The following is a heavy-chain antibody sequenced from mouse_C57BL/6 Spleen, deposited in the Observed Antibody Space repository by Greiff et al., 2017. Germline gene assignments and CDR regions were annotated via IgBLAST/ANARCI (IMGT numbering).Heavy chain of an antibody. V-gene: IGHV1-54*01. D-gene: IGHD3-3*01. Sequence: QVQLQQSGAELVRPGTSVKVSCKASGYAFTNYLIEWVKQRPGQGLEWIGVINPGSGGTNYNEKFKGKATLTADKSSSTAYMQLSSLTSEDSAVYFCARSGAGSYYYAMDYWGQGTSVTVSS. J-gene: IGHJ4*01. CDR1: GYAFTNYL. CDR3: ARSGAGSYYYAMDY. CDR2: INPGSGGT.